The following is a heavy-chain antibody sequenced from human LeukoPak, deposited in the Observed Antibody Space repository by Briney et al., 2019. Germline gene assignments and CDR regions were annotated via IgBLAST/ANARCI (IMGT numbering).Heavy chain of an antibody. V-gene: IGHV4-4*07. J-gene: IGHJ4*02. Sequence: SETLSLTCSVDTVNHYHWNWVRQSTGTGLEWIGRVHTTSGNTFANPSLWGRVTVSIDTTKNEFLLQLTSMTAADTAVYHCARELRNIGEYYFDYWGQGVPVTVSS. CDR3: ARELRNIGEYYFDY. D-gene: IGHD1-14*01. CDR1: TVNHYH. CDR2: VHTTSGNT.